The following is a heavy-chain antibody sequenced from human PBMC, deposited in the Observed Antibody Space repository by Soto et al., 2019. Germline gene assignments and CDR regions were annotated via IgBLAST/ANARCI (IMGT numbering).Heavy chain of an antibody. CDR3: AKEGCSGGICYGFDY. CDR1: GFTFSSYG. CDR2: MSWDGSDE. D-gene: IGHD2-15*01. Sequence: QVQLVESGGGVVQPGRSLRLSCAASGFTFSSYGMHWVRQAPGKGLEWVAVMSWDGSDEFYEETVKGRFTVSRDNSRNTLYLQMKSLSPEDTAVYYCAKEGCSGGICYGFDYWGQGTLVTVSS. J-gene: IGHJ4*02. V-gene: IGHV3-30*18.